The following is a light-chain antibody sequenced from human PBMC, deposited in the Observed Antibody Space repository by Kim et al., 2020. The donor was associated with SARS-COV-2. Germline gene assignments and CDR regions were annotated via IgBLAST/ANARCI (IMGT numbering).Light chain of an antibody. CDR3: QLYGLS. Sequence: LSLDPRENATRTCRASQTFSSSYLAWYQQKPGQAPRLLIYGPSIRATGIPDRFSGSGSGTDFTLTISRLEPEDFAVYYCQLYGLSFGGGTKVDIK. V-gene: IGKV3-20*01. CDR2: GPS. J-gene: IGKJ4*01. CDR1: QTFSSSY.